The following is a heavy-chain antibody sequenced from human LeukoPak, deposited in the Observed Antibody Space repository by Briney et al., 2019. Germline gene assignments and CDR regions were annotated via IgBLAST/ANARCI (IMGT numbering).Heavy chain of an antibody. V-gene: IGHV4-30-4*07. Sequence: PSETLSLTCAVSGGSINSGGYSWSWIRQPPGKGLEWIGYIYYSGTTYYNPSLKSRITISVDTSKNQFSLKLSSVTAADTAVYYCARDGRYYYAFDIWGQGTMVTVSS. CDR2: IYYSGTT. J-gene: IGHJ3*02. D-gene: IGHD1-26*01. CDR3: ARDGRYYYAFDI. CDR1: GGSINSGGYS.